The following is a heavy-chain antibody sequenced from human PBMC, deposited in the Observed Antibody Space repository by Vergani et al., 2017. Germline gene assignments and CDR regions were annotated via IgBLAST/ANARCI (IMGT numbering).Heavy chain of an antibody. J-gene: IGHJ4*02. V-gene: IGHV4-59*01. D-gene: IGHD3-10*01. Sequence: QVQLQESGPGLVKPSETLSLTCGVSGDSISGYYWTWIRQPPGKGLEWIGYIYYTGSTNYNPSLKSRVTISVDTSKNQVSLYLTSVTAADTAVYYCARSRIYYGAGSPDYWGQGTLVTVSS. CDR3: ARSRIYYGAGSPDY. CDR2: IYYTGST. CDR1: GDSISGYY.